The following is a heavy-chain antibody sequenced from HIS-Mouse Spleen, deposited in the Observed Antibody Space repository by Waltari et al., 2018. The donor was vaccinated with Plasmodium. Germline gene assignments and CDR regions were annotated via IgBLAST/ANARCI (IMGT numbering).Heavy chain of an antibody. CDR3: ASSGSGSYYY. Sequence: QVQLQQWGAGLLKPSETLSLTCAVYGGSFSGYYWSWIRQPPGKGLEWIGEINHSGRTNYNPALKSRFTISVDTSKNQFSLKLSSVTAADTAVYYCASSGSGSYYYWGQGTLVTVSS. CDR1: GGSFSGYY. J-gene: IGHJ4*02. CDR2: INHSGRT. V-gene: IGHV4-34*01. D-gene: IGHD3-10*01.